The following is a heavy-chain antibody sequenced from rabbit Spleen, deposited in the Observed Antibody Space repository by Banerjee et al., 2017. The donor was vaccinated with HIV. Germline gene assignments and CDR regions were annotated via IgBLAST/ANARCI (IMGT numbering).Heavy chain of an antibody. V-gene: IGHV1S45*01. CDR2: IYAGSSGST. CDR3: ARTAYSSGADYFNL. Sequence: QEQLEESGGDLVKPEGSLTLTCTASGFSFSSGYWICWVRQAPGKGLEWIACIYAGSSGSTYYASWAKGRFTISKTSSTTVTLQMTSLTAADTATYFCARTAYSSGADYFNLWGQGTLVTVS. J-gene: IGHJ4*01. D-gene: IGHD4-1*01. CDR1: GFSFSSGYW.